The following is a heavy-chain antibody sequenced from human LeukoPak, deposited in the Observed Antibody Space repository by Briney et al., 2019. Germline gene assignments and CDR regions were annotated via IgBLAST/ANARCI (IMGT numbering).Heavy chain of an antibody. CDR1: GFTFSDYY. D-gene: IGHD2-21*01. J-gene: IGHJ3*02. V-gene: IGHV3-11*04. Sequence: GXSLRLSCAASGFTFSDYYMSWIRQAPGKGLEGISYISSGGSTIYYADSVKGRFTISRDNAKNSLYLQMNSLRAEDTAVYYCARGGGGGDYAFDIWGQGTMVTVSS. CDR2: ISSGGSTI. CDR3: ARGGGGGDYAFDI.